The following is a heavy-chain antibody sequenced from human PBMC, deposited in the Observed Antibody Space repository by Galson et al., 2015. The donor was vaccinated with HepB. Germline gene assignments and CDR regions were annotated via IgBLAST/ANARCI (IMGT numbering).Heavy chain of an antibody. CDR3: ARAVLGYCSSTSCYTGGGYYMDV. CDR1: GGTFSSYA. Sequence: SVKVSCKASGGTFSSYAISWVRQAPGQGLEWMGRIIPILGIANYAQKFQGRVTITADKSTSTAYMELSSLRSEDTAVYYCARAVLGYCSSTSCYTGGGYYMDVWGKGTTVTVSS. D-gene: IGHD2-2*02. J-gene: IGHJ6*03. V-gene: IGHV1-69*04. CDR2: IIPILGIA.